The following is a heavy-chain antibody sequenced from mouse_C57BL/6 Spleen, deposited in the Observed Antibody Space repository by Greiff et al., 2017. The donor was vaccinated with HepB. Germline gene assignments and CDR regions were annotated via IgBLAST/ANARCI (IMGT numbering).Heavy chain of an antibody. V-gene: IGHV1-61*01. J-gene: IGHJ2*01. CDR1: GYTFTSYW. CDR2: IYPSDSET. CDR3: ARRDYDVPYYFDY. D-gene: IGHD2-4*01. Sequence: QVQLQQPGAELVRPGSSVKLSCKASGYTFTSYWMDWVKQRPGQGLEWIGNIYPSDSETHYNQKFKDKATLTVDKSSSTAYMQLSSLTSEDSAVYYCARRDYDVPYYFDYWGQGTTRTVSS.